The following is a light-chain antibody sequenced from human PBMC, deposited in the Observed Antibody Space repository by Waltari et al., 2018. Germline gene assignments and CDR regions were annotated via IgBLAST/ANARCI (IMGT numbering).Light chain of an antibody. CDR3: QQTNNWPLT. CDR2: GSS. Sequence: EIVLTQSQATLSLSPGEGATLSCRASQSVLTHLAWYQHKPGQAPRLLIYGSSNRATDIPARFSGSGSGTDFTLTISSLEPEDFADYYCQQTNNWPLTFGGGTKVDIK. J-gene: IGKJ4*01. V-gene: IGKV3-11*01. CDR1: QSVLTH.